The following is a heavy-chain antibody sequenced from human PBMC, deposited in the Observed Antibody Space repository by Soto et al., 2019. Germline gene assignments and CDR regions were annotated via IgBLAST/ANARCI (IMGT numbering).Heavy chain of an antibody. CDR1: GYSFTTYG. CDR2: ISTYNGYT. CDR3: ARDPALGGATTFDY. V-gene: IGHV1-18*01. J-gene: IGHJ4*02. D-gene: IGHD1-26*01. Sequence: ASVKVSCKASGYSFTTYGISWVRQAQGQGPEWMGWISTYNGYTNYAQKLQGRVTMTTDTSTSTAYMELRSLRFDDTAVYYCARDPALGGATTFDYWGQGTLVTVSS.